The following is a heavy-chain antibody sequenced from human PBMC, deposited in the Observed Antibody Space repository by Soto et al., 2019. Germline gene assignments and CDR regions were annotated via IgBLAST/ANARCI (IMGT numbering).Heavy chain of an antibody. CDR1: GFTLSSYA. CDR2: ISGSGGST. Sequence: GGSLRLSCAASGFTLSSYAMSWVRQAPGKGLEWVSAISGSGGSTYYADSVKGRFTISRDNSKNTLYLQMNSLRAEDTAVYYCAKDLFESDIVVVPAAIPYYYYGMDVWGQGTTVTVSS. J-gene: IGHJ6*02. CDR3: AKDLFESDIVVVPAAIPYYYYGMDV. V-gene: IGHV3-23*01. D-gene: IGHD2-2*01.